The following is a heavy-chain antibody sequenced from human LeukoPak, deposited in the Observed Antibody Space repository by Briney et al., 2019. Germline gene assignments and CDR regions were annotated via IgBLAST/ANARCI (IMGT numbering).Heavy chain of an antibody. V-gene: IGHV3-7*03. D-gene: IGHD5-24*01. J-gene: IGHJ4*02. CDR2: IKEDGTET. CDR1: GFMFSSNW. CDR3: AKEGRSLQTY. Sequence: GGSLRLSCAASGFMFSSNWMGWVRLAPGKGLEWVANIKEDGTETYYVDSVKGRFTISRDNAKNSSYLQMNSLRVEDTAVYYCAKEGRSLQTYWGQGTLVTVSS.